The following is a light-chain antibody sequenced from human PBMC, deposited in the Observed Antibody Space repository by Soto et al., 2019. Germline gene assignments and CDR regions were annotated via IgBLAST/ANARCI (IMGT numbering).Light chain of an antibody. CDR2: GAS. J-gene: IGKJ1*01. CDR3: QQYGSSPPT. Sequence: EIVLTQSPGTLSLSPGERATLSCRASQSVSSSYLAWYQQKPGQGPRLLIYGASSRATGTPDRLSGSGSGTDFTLTINRLEPEEFALYDGQQYGSSPPTFGQGTKVDIK. V-gene: IGKV3-20*01. CDR1: QSVSSSY.